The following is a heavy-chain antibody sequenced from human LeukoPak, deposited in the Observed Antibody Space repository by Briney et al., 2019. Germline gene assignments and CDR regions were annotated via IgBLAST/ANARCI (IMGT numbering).Heavy chain of an antibody. V-gene: IGHV1-69*13. CDR3: ARDGDCSSTSCYIGGGYYFDY. CDR2: IIPIFGTA. Sequence: VASVKVSCKASGGTFSSYAISWVRQAPGQGLEWMGGIIPIFGTANYAQKFQGRVTITADESTSTAYMELSSLRSEDTAVYYCARDGDCSSTSCYIGGGYYFDYWGQGTLVTVSS. CDR1: GGTFSSYA. D-gene: IGHD2-2*02. J-gene: IGHJ4*02.